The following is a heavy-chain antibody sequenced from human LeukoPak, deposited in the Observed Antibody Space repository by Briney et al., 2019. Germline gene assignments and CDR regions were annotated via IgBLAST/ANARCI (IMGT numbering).Heavy chain of an antibody. CDR3: AKVPYDYVWGSYQDY. CDR1: GFTFSSYA. CDR2: ISGSGGST. V-gene: IGHV3-23*01. Sequence: GGSLSLSCAASGFTFSSYAMSWVRQAPGKGLEWVSAISGSGGSTYYADSVKGRFTISRDNSKNTLYLQMNSLRAEDTAVYYCAKVPYDYVWGSYQDYWGQGTLVTVSS. J-gene: IGHJ4*02. D-gene: IGHD3-16*02.